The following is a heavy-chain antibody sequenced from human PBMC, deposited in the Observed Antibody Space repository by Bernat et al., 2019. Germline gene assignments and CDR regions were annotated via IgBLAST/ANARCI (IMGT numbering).Heavy chain of an antibody. J-gene: IGHJ4*02. D-gene: IGHD2-2*01. CDR2: ISYDGSNK. CDR3: VRGEVIVVVPAALDY. Sequence: QVQLVESGGGVVQPGRSLRLSCAASGFTFSSYAMHWVRQAPGKGLEWVAVISYDGSNKYYADSVKGRFTISRDNSKNTLYLQMNSLRAEDTAVYYCVRGEVIVVVPAALDYWGQGTLVTVSS. V-gene: IGHV3-30-3*01. CDR1: GFTFSSYA.